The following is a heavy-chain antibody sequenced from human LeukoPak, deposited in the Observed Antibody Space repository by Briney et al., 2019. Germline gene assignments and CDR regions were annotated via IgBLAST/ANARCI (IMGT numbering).Heavy chain of an antibody. CDR3: ARDLMMGVGYYYYYGMDV. D-gene: IGHD3-16*01. CDR2: ISSSGSTI. CDR1: GSTFSDYY. V-gene: IGHV3-11*01. Sequence: PGGSLRLSCAASGSTFSDYYMSWIRQAPGKGLEWVSYISSSGSTIYYADSVKGRFTISRDNAKNSLYLQMNSLRAEDTAVYYRARDLMMGVGYYYYYGMDVWGQGTTVTVSS. J-gene: IGHJ6*02.